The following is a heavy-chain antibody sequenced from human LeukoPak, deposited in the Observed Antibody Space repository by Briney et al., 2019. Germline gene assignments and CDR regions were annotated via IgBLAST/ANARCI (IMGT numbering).Heavy chain of an antibody. D-gene: IGHD6-6*01. V-gene: IGHV3-48*01. CDR1: GFTFNIYE. CDR3: ARDAKGSSPAYYYYYYMDV. Sequence: GGSLRLSRAASGFTFNIYEMNWVRQAPGKGLEWVSYISSSSSTIYYADSVKGRFTISRDNAKNSLYLQMNSLRAEDTAVYYCARDAKGSSPAYYYYYYMDVWGKGTTVTVSS. CDR2: ISSSSSTI. J-gene: IGHJ6*03.